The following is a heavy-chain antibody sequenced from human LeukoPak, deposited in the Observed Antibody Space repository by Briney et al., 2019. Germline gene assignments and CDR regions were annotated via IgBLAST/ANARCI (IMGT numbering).Heavy chain of an antibody. CDR1: GFAFNNYI. D-gene: IGHD3-3*01. Sequence: GGSLRLSCAASGFAFNNYIMTWVRQAPGKGLDWVSSISGSGGTTYYTASLKGRFTTSRDNTKNTLYLQMNRMIAEDTAFYYCAKDSTVSGSYYCMDVWGQGTTVTVSS. J-gene: IGHJ6*02. CDR2: ISGSGGTT. CDR3: AKDSTVSGSYYCMDV. V-gene: IGHV3-23*01.